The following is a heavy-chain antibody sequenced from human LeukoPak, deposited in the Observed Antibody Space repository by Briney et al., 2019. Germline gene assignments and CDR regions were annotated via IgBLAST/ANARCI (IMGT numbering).Heavy chain of an antibody. CDR1: GGTFNSYT. Sequence: GASVKVSFKASGGTFNSYTISWVREAPGQGLELMGMIITKLDIINKAQRFQGKITITADKCTSTAYMEMSRLTSEDTAIYYCARDRSGNYGTLLNYWGEGTLVTVSS. J-gene: IGHJ4*02. V-gene: IGHV1-69*04. D-gene: IGHD3-10*01. CDR2: IITKLDII. CDR3: ARDRSGNYGTLLNY.